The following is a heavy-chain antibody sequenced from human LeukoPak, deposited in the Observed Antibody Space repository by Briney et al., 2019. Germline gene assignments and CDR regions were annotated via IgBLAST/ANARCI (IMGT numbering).Heavy chain of an antibody. CDR2: IYYSGST. CDR3: ARHGGYSSGWDFDY. V-gene: IGHV4-59*08. CDR1: GGSISSYY. Sequence: PSETLSLTCTVSGGSISSYYWSWIRQPPGTGLEWIGYIYYSGSTNYNPSLKSRVTISVDTSKNQFSLKLSSVTAADTAVYYCARHGGYSSGWDFDYWGQGTLVTVSS. D-gene: IGHD6-19*01. J-gene: IGHJ4*02.